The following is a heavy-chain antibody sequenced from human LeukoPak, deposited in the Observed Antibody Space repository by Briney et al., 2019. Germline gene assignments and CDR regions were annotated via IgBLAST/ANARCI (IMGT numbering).Heavy chain of an antibody. V-gene: IGHV3-53*01. D-gene: IGHD6-19*01. Sequence: PGGCVRLSCAASGFTVTSNYISWVRHAPWKGREWVLVIYSGGSTYYADSVKGRFTISRDNSKNTLYLQMNSLRAEDTAVYYCASKNSGWFYFDYWGQGTLVTVSS. CDR3: ASKNSGWFYFDY. CDR1: GFTVTSNY. CDR2: IYSGGST. J-gene: IGHJ4*02.